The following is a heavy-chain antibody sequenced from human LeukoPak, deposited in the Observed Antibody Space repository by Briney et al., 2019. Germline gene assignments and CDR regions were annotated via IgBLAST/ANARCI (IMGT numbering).Heavy chain of an antibody. CDR3: ARPVYSYGPSWFDP. J-gene: IGHJ5*02. CDR2: IYYSGST. V-gene: IGHV4-39*01. D-gene: IGHD5-18*01. Sequence: PSETLSLTCTVSGGSISSSSYYWGWIRQPPGKGLEWIGYIYYSGSTYYNPSLKSRVTMSVDTSKNQFSLKLSSVTAADTAVYYCARPVYSYGPSWFDPWGQGTLVTVSS. CDR1: GGSISSSSYY.